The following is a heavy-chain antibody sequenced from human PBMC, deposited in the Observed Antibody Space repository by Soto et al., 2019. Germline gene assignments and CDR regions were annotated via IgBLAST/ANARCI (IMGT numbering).Heavy chain of an antibody. J-gene: IGHJ6*02. Sequence: KTSETLSLTCAVYGGSFSGYYWSWIRQPPGKGLEWIGEINHSGSTNYNPSLKSRVTISVDTSKNQFSLKLSSVTAADTAVYYCARGPLITIFGVVTPYYYYGMDVWGQGTTVTAP. D-gene: IGHD3-3*01. V-gene: IGHV4-34*01. CDR2: INHSGST. CDR3: ARGPLITIFGVVTPYYYYGMDV. CDR1: GGSFSGYY.